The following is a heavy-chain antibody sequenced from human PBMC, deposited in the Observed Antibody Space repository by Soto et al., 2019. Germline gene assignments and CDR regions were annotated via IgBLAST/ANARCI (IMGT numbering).Heavy chain of an antibody. CDR2: INTDESDT. D-gene: IGHD2-15*01. J-gene: IGHJ4*02. V-gene: IGHV3-74*01. CDR3: VRAVFSGGSCSTFDC. Sequence: EVQLVESGGGLVQPGGSLRLSCAASGFTFGNYWMNWVRQAPGQGLEWVSRINTDESDTKYADSVKGRFTISRDNAKDKLYLHMKTLRLEDTAAAYCVRAVFSGGSCSTFDCWGPGTQGTESS. CDR1: GFTFGNYW.